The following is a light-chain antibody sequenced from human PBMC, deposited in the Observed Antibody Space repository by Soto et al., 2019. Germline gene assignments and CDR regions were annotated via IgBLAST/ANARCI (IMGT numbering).Light chain of an antibody. CDR2: GAS. V-gene: IGKV3-20*01. J-gene: IGKJ4*01. CDR3: QQYGNSPPT. CDR1: QSVSTNN. Sequence: IVLTQSPGTLSSSPGERATLSCRASQSVSTNNLAWYQQRPGQAPRLLMYGASTRAPGIPDRLSGSGSGTDFTLTISRLEPEDSAVYYCQQYGNSPPTFGGGTKVDIK.